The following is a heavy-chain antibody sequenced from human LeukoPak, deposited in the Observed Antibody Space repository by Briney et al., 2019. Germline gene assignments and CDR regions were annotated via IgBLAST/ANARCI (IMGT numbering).Heavy chain of an antibody. J-gene: IGHJ4*02. CDR2: INPNSGGT. D-gene: IGHD3-22*01. CDR3: ARDLLYYYDSSGYYYNY. CDR1: GYTFTGYY. V-gene: IGHV1-2*02. Sequence: ASVKVSCKASGYTFTGYYMHWVRQAPGQGLEWMGWINPNSGGTNYAQKFQGRVTMTRDTSTSTAYMELSRLRSDDTAVYYCARDLLYYYDSSGYYYNYWGQGTLVTVSS.